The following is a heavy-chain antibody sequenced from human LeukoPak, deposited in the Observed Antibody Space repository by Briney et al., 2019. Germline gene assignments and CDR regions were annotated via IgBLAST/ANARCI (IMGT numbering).Heavy chain of an antibody. V-gene: IGHV1-69*01. CDR1: GGTFSSYA. CDR3: AIGIEYYYDSSGYYYPLDY. CDR2: IIPIFGTA. J-gene: IGHJ4*02. D-gene: IGHD3-22*01. Sequence: KVSCKASGGTFSSYAISWVRQAPGQGLEWMGGIIPIFGTANYAQKFQGRVTITADESTSTAYMELSSLRSEDTAVYYCAIGIEYYYDSSGYYYPLDYWGQGILVTVSS.